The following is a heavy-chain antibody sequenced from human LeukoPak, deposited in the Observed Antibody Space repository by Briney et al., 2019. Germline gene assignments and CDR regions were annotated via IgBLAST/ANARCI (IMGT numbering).Heavy chain of an antibody. CDR3: ITEPHDYGDFTFGY. V-gene: IGHV3-15*01. CDR1: GFTFSSAW. Sequence: GGSLRLSCAASGFTFSSAWMSWVRQAPGKGLEWVGRISSKFDGGTTDYAAPVKGRFTISRDDSTNTLSLQMSGLKAEDTALYFCITEPHDYGDFTFGYWGQGTLVTVSS. J-gene: IGHJ4*02. CDR2: ISSKFDGGTT. D-gene: IGHD4-17*01.